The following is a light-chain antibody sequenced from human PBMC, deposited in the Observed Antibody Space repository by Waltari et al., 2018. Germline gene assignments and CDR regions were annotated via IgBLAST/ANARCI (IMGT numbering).Light chain of an antibody. Sequence: DIQMTQSPSSLSPSVGDRVILTCRASQAISTFLAWLQLKPGKAPKSLIYAASTLQTGVSANFSGSGSGTDFTLTISSLQPGDCATYYCQQYSTFPPTFGGGTRVE. CDR3: QQYSTFPPT. J-gene: IGKJ4*01. CDR2: AAS. CDR1: QAISTF. V-gene: IGKV1-16*02.